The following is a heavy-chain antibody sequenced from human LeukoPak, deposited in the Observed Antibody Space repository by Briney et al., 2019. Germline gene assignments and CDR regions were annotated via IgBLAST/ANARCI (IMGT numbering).Heavy chain of an antibody. Sequence: GGSLRLSCAASGFTFSSYDMHWVRQATGKGLEWVSAIGTAGDTYYPGSVKGRFTISRENAKNSLYLRMNSLRTGDTAVYYCARLRIMITFGGVIDPFDYWGQGTLVTVSS. J-gene: IGHJ4*02. CDR3: ARLRIMITFGGVIDPFDY. D-gene: IGHD3-16*02. V-gene: IGHV3-13*01. CDR1: GFTFSSYD. CDR2: IGTAGDT.